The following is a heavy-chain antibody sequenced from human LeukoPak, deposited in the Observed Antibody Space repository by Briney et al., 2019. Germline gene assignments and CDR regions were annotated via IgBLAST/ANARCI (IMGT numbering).Heavy chain of an antibody. D-gene: IGHD4-17*01. CDR3: ARYHYDYGDYYFDY. Sequence: SETLSLTCTVSGGSISSHYWSWIRQPPGKGLEWIAHIYYTGSADYNPSLESRVTISLDTSKNQFSLNLRSVTAADTAVYYCARYHYDYGDYYFDYWGQGALVTVSS. CDR2: IYYTGSA. CDR1: GGSISSHY. V-gene: IGHV4-59*11. J-gene: IGHJ4*02.